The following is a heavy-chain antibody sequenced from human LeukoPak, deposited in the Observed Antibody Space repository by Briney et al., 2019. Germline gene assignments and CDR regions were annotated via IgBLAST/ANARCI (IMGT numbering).Heavy chain of an antibody. CDR3: ARADDYVWGSCRFPLSFDY. Sequence: GGSLRLSCAASGFTFSDYYMSWIRQAPGKGLEWVSYISSSGSTIYYADSVKGRFTISRDNAKNSLYLQMNSLRAEDTAVYYCARADDYVWGSCRFPLSFDYWGQGTLVTVSS. CDR1: GFTFSDYY. J-gene: IGHJ4*02. D-gene: IGHD3-16*02. V-gene: IGHV3-11*01. CDR2: ISSSGSTI.